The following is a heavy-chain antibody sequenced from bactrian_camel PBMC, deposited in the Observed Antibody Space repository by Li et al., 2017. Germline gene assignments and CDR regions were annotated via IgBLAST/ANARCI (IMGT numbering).Heavy chain of an antibody. CDR3: AAESARTAASGGRCAPVDVTWGTDY. V-gene: IGHV3S54*01. D-gene: IGHD2*01. CDR1: GSSYNRC. Sequence: VQLVESGGESVQAGGSLTLNCAASGSSYNRCMGWFRQAPGKKREGVAAVYTGGGSTYYADSVKGRFTISKDNAKTTLYLQMHSLKPDDTAMYYCAAESARTAASGGRCAPVDVTWGTDYQGQGTQVTVS. J-gene: IGHJ4*01. CDR2: VYTGGGST.